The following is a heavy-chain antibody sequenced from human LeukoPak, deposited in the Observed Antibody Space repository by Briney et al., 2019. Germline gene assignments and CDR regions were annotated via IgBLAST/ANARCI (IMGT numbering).Heavy chain of an antibody. Sequence: QSGGSLRLSCAASGFTFSSYSMNWVRQAPGKGLEWVSYISSSSSTIYYADSVKGRFTISRDNAKNSLYLQMNSLRAEDTAVYYCARSGSYYPDYYYYMDVWGKGTTVTVSS. CDR1: GFTFSSYS. CDR2: ISSSSSTI. J-gene: IGHJ6*03. CDR3: ARSGSYYPDYYYYMDV. D-gene: IGHD1-26*01. V-gene: IGHV3-48*01.